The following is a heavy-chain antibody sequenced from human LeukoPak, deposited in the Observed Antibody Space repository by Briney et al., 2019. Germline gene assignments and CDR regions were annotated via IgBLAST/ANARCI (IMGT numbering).Heavy chain of an antibody. D-gene: IGHD6-13*01. Sequence: PGGSLRLSCAASGFTFSSYAMHWVRQAPGKGLEWVAVISYDGSNKYYTDSVKGRFTISRDNSKNTLYLQMNSLRAEDTAVYYCARSPRAPRIAAAGRLDYWGQGTPVTVSS. J-gene: IGHJ4*02. V-gene: IGHV3-30-3*01. CDR2: ISYDGSNK. CDR3: ARSPRAPRIAAAGRLDY. CDR1: GFTFSSYA.